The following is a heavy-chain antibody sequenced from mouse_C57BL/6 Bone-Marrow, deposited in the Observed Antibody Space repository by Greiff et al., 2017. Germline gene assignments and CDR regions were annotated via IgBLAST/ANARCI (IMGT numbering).Heavy chain of an antibody. CDR2: IRLKSDNYAT. J-gene: IGHJ2*01. CDR1: GFTFSNYW. CDR3: TGHYGSSYGTDY. Sequence: EVKVVESGGGLVQPGGSMKLSCVASGFTFSNYWMNWVRQSPEKGLEWVAQIRLKSDNYATHYAESVKGRFTISRDDSKSSVYLQMNNLRAEDTGIYYCTGHYGSSYGTDYWGQGTTLTVSS. D-gene: IGHD1-1*01. V-gene: IGHV6-3*01.